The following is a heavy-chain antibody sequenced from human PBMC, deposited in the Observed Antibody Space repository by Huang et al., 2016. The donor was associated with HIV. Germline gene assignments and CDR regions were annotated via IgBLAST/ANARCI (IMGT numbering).Heavy chain of an antibody. CDR1: GGSFSGYY. V-gene: IGHV4-34*02. D-gene: IGHD6-25*01. CDR3: ARGPAPDY. Sequence: QVQLQQWGAGLLKPSETLSLTCAVYGGSFSGYYWTWIRQPPGKGLEWMGGINHSGSTNYKAALKIRVRISVDTSKKQFSLKLKSVTAADTAVYYCARGPAPDYWGQGTLVTVSS. CDR2: INHSGST. J-gene: IGHJ4*02.